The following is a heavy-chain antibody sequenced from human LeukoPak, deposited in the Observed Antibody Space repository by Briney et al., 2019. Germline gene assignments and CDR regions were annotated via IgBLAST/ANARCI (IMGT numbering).Heavy chain of an antibody. Sequence: SETLSLTCAVSGGSFSGYYWSWIRQPPGKGLEWIGEINHSGSTNYNPSLKSRVTISVDTSKNQFSLKLSSVTAADTAVYYCARGVSEVRGVITTNQTELDFDYWGQGTLVTVSS. J-gene: IGHJ4*02. V-gene: IGHV4-34*01. CDR1: GGSFSGYY. CDR2: INHSGST. CDR3: ARGVSEVRGVITTNQTELDFDY. D-gene: IGHD3-10*01.